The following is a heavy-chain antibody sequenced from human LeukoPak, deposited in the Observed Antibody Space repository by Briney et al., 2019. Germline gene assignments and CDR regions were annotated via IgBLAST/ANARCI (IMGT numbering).Heavy chain of an antibody. V-gene: IGHV4-34*01. J-gene: IGHJ6*04. CDR1: GGSFSGYY. Sequence: SETLSLTCAVYGGSFSGYYWSWIRQPPGKGLEWIGEINHSGSTNYNPSLKSRVTISVDTSKNQFSLKLSSVTAADTAVYYCARGPRSGSYYSARYYYGMDVWGKGITVTVSS. CDR2: INHSGST. D-gene: IGHD3-10*01. CDR3: ARGPRSGSYYSARYYYGMDV.